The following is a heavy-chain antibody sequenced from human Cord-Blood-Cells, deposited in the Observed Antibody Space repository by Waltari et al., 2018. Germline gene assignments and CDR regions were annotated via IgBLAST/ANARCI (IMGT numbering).Heavy chain of an antibody. Sequence: QVQLQQWGAGLLKPSETLSLTCAVYGGSFSGYYWSWIRQPPGKGLEWIGEINHSGSTNYNPSLKSRVTISVDTSKNQFSLKLSSVTAADTAVYYCARVYPRDYWGQGTLVTVSS. CDR3: ARVYPRDY. CDR2: INHSGST. V-gene: IGHV4-34*01. J-gene: IGHJ4*02. D-gene: IGHD2-2*02. CDR1: GGSFSGYY.